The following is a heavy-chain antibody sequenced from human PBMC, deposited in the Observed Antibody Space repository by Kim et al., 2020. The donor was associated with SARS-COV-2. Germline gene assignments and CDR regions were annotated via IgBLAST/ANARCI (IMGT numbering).Heavy chain of an antibody. D-gene: IGHD1-26*01. CDR3: ARGMRWLLLIPFDY. Sequence: AQRFQGSVAITADESTSTAYMELSSLRSEDTAVYYCARGMRWLLLIPFDYWGQGTLVTVSS. V-gene: IGHV1-69*01. J-gene: IGHJ4*02.